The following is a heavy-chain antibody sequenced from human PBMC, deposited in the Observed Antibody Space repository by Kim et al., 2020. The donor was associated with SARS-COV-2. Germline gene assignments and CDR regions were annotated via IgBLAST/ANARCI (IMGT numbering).Heavy chain of an antibody. D-gene: IGHD3-16*01. V-gene: IGHV4-34*01. Sequence: SLKSRVTISVDTSKNQFSLKLSSVTAADTAVYYCARGGGRWLHPAGAFDIWGQGTMVTVSS. J-gene: IGHJ3*02. CDR3: ARGGGRWLHPAGAFDI.